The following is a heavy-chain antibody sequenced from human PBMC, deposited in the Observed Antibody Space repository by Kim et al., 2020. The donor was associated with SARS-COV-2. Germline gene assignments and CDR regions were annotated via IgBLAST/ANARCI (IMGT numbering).Heavy chain of an antibody. Sequence: KGRFTISRDNAKNSLYLQMNSLRAEDTALYYCAKGKYKATYSSSLYYFDYWGQGTLVTVSS. CDR3: AKGKYKATYSSSLYYFDY. V-gene: IGHV3-9*01. J-gene: IGHJ4*02. D-gene: IGHD6-13*01.